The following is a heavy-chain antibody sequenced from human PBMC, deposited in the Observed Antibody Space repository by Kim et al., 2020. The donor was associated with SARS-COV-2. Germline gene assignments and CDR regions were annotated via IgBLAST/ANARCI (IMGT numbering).Heavy chain of an antibody. J-gene: IGHJ6*02. CDR1: GGTFSSYA. CDR3: ARNRDGDETYYYYGMDV. CDR2: IIPIFGTA. V-gene: IGHV1-69*13. Sequence: SVKVSCKASGGTFSSYAISWVRQAPGQGLEWMGGIIPIFGTANYAQKFQGRVTITADESTSTAYMELSSLRSEDTAVYYCARNRDGDETYYYYGMDVWGQGTTVTVSS.